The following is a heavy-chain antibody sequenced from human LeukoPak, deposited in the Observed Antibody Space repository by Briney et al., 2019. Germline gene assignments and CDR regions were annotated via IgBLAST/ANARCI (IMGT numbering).Heavy chain of an antibody. CDR3: ARDVKYDFWSGYYIGVHAFDI. CDR1: GYTFTSYG. D-gene: IGHD3-3*01. CDR2: INPNSGGT. V-gene: IGHV1-2*02. J-gene: IGHJ3*02. Sequence: ASVKVSCKASGYTFTSYGVDWVRQAPGQGLEWMGWINPNSGGTNYAQKFQGRVTMTRDTSISTAYMELSRLRSDDTAVYYCARDVKYDFWSGYYIGVHAFDIWGQGTMVTVSS.